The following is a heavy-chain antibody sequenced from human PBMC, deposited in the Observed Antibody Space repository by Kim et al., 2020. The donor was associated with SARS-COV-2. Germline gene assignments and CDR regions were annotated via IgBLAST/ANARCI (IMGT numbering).Heavy chain of an antibody. CDR2: IYYSGST. Sequence: SETLSLTCTVSGGSISSGGYYWSWIRQHPGKGLEWIGYIYYSGSTYYNPSLKSRVTISVDTSKNQFSLKLSSVTAADTAVYYCAGDPLKNPVPLGYYYYLGRGVWGRGPAVTVSS. J-gene: IGHJ6*02. CDR3: AGDPLKNPVPLGYYYYLGRGV. V-gene: IGHV4-31*03. CDR1: GGSISSGGYY.